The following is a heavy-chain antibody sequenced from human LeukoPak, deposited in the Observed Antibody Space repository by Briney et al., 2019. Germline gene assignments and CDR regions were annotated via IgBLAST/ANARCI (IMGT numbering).Heavy chain of an antibody. Sequence: GGSLRLSCAASGFTFSSYSMNWVRQAPGKWLEWVSSISSSSSYIYYADSVKGRFTISRDNAKNSLYLQRNSLRAEDTAVYYCARTPSSIAAPWGQGTLVTVSS. CDR1: GFTFSSYS. CDR2: ISSSSSYI. J-gene: IGHJ4*02. CDR3: ARTPSSIAAP. D-gene: IGHD6-13*01. V-gene: IGHV3-21*01.